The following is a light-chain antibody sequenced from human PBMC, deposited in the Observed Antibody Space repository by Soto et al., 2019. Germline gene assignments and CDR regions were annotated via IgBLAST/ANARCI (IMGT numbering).Light chain of an antibody. V-gene: IGKV1-5*03. Sequence: DSQMTQGPCSLSACGVDIVTITCRASQTISSWLAWYQQKPGKAPKLLIYKASTLKSGVPSRFSGSGSGTEFTLTISSLQPDDFATYYCQHYNSYSEAFGQGTKVDI. CDR3: QHYNSYSEA. CDR1: QTISSW. J-gene: IGKJ1*01. CDR2: KAS.